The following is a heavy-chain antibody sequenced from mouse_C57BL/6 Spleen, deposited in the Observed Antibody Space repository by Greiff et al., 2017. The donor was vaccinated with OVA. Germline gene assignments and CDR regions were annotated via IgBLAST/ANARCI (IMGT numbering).Heavy chain of an antibody. Sequence: VQLQQSGPELVKPGASVKISCKASGYTFTDYYMNWVKQSHGKSLEWIGDINPNNGGTSYNQKFKGKATLTVDKSSSTAYMELRSLTSEDSAVYYCARRGYYGSSFYYAMDYWGQGTSVTVSS. CDR2: INPNNGGT. J-gene: IGHJ4*01. CDR3: ARRGYYGSSFYYAMDY. V-gene: IGHV1-26*01. D-gene: IGHD1-1*01. CDR1: GYTFTDYY.